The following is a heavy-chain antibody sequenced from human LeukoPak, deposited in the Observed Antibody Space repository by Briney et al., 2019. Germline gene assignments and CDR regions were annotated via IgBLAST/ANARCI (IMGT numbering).Heavy chain of an antibody. V-gene: IGHV1-18*04. D-gene: IGHD3-10*01. Sequence: SVKVSCKASGYTFTSYGISWVRQAPGQGLEWMGWISAYNGNTNYAQKLQGRVTMTTDTSTSTAYMELRSLRSDDTAVYYCARDYYGSGRSYFDYWGQGTLVTVSS. J-gene: IGHJ4*02. CDR1: GYTFTSYG. CDR3: ARDYYGSGRSYFDY. CDR2: ISAYNGNT.